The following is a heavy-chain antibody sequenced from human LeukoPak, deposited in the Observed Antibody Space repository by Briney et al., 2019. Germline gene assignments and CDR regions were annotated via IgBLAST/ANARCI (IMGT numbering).Heavy chain of an antibody. CDR1: GASISVYY. D-gene: IGHD4-17*01. CDR3: ARTTPATGRYLYH. V-gene: IGHV4-59*01. J-gene: IGHJ5*02. Sequence: SETLSLTCTVSGASISVYYWTWIRQAPGRGLEWIGHIHHSGSTNYNPSLKSRVTISIDTSKTQFSLKLTSVTAADTAVYYCARTTPATGRYLYHWGQGTPVTVSS. CDR2: IHHSGST.